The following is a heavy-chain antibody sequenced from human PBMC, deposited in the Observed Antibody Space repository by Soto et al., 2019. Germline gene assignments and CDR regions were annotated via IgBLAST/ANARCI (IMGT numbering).Heavy chain of an antibody. CDR1: GGSIRSYY. J-gene: IGHJ5*02. Sequence: PSETLSLTCTVSGGSIRSYYWSWIRQPPGKGLEWIGYIYYSGSTKYNPSLKSRVTISVDSSKNQFSLKLDSVTAADTAVYYCAGQIFDSGPWGQGTLVTVSS. V-gene: IGHV4-59*08. CDR2: IYYSGST. D-gene: IGHD3-22*01. CDR3: AGQIFDSGP.